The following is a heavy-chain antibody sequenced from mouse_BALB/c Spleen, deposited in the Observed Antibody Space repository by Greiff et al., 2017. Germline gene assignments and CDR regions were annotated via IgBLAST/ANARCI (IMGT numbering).Heavy chain of an antibody. D-gene: IGHD4-1*01. CDR2: INPGSGGT. V-gene: IGHV1-54*01. Sequence: VQLQQSGAELVRPGTSVKVSCKASGYAFTNYLIEWVKQRPGQGLEWIGVINPGSGGTNYNEKFKGKATLTADKSSSTAYMQLSSLTSDDSEVYFCARGNWDDYWGQGTTLTVSS. CDR3: ARGNWDDY. CDR1: GYAFTNYL. J-gene: IGHJ2*01.